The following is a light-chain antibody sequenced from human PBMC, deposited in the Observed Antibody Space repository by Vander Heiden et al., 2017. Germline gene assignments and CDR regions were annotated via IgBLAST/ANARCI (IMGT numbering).Light chain of an antibody. CDR1: SRDVGSYNL. CDR3: CSYAGSSTFAV. CDR2: EDN. V-gene: IGLV2-23*02. J-gene: IGLJ3*02. Sequence: QSALTKPDSVSGAPGQQIPISCTVTSRDVGSYNLVSWYQQHPGKAPKLMIYEDNKRPSGVSNRFSGSKSGNTASLTISGLQAEDEADYYCCSYAGSSTFAVFGGGTKLTVL.